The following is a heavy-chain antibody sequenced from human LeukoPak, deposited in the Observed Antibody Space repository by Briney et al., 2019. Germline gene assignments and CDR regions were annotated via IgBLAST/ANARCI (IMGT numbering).Heavy chain of an antibody. CDR3: ARDFFQTGTTLSYFDY. Sequence: WGSLSLSCAASGFTFSSYAMHWVRQAPGKGLEWVAVISYDGSNKYYADSVKGRFTISRDNSKNTLYLQMNSLRVEDTAVYYCARDFFQTGTTLSYFDYWGQGTLVTVSS. V-gene: IGHV3-30-3*01. D-gene: IGHD1-7*01. CDR1: GFTFSSYA. CDR2: ISYDGSNK. J-gene: IGHJ4*02.